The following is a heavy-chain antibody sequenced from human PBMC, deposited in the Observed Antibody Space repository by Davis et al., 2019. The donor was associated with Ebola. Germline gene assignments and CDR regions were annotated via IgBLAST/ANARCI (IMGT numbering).Heavy chain of an antibody. D-gene: IGHD3-10*01. Sequence: MPSETLSLTCAVYGGSFSGYYWSWIRQPPGKGLEWIGEIDHSGSTNYNPSLKSRVTISVDTSKNQFSLKLSSVTAADTAVYYCARGLLWCGELSFYYFDYWGQGTLVTVSS. CDR1: GGSFSGYY. V-gene: IGHV4-34*01. J-gene: IGHJ4*02. CDR2: IDHSGST. CDR3: ARGLLWCGELSFYYFDY.